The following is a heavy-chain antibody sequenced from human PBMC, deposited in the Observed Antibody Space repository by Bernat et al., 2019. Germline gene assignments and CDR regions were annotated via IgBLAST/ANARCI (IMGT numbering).Heavy chain of an antibody. Sequence: QVQLVQSGAEVKKPGSSVKVSCKASGGTFSSYAISWVRQAPGQGLAWMGGLIPIFGTANYAQKFQGRVTITADESTSTAYMGLSSLRSEDTAVYSCSLARDYYDSSGYTFDIWGQGTMVTVSS. CDR1: GGTFSSYA. CDR2: LIPIFGTA. V-gene: IGHV1-69*01. CDR3: SLARDYYDSSGYTFDI. J-gene: IGHJ3*02. D-gene: IGHD3-22*01.